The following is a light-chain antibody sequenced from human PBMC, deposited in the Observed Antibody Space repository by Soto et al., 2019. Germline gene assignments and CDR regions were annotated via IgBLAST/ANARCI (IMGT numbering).Light chain of an antibody. J-gene: IGKJ2*01. V-gene: IGKV4-1*01. CDR2: WAS. CDR3: QHYYSTPFT. Sequence: DIVMTQSPDSLAVSLGERATINCKSSQSLLYSSNNKNYLAWYQQKPGQPPKLLIYWASTRESGVPDRFSGSGSATDFTLTISSLQAEDVAVYYCQHYYSTPFTFGQGTKLEIK. CDR1: QSLLYSSNNKNY.